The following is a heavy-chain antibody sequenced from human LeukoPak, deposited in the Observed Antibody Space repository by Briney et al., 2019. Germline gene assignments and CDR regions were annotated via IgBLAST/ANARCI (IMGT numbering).Heavy chain of an antibody. CDR3: ALGDYGAPFDY. CDR2: ISSSSSYI. CDR1: GFTFSSYS. Sequence: KPGGSRRLSCAASGFTFSSYSMNWVRQAPGKGLEWVSSISSSSSYIYYADSVKGRFTISRDNSKNSLYLQMKSLRAEHTAVYYCALGDYGAPFDYWGQGTLVTVSS. J-gene: IGHJ4*02. D-gene: IGHD4-17*01. V-gene: IGHV3-21*01.